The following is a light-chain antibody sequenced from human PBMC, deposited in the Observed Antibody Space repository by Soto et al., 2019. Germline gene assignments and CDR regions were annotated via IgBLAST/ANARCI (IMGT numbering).Light chain of an antibody. CDR2: EDN. V-gene: IGLV6-57*01. Sequence: NFMLTQPHSVSESPGKTVTISCTRSSGSIANNYVQRYQQRPGSSPTTVIYEDNQRPSGVPDRFSGSIDSSSNSASLTISGLKTEDEADYYCQSYDSSNRVFGGGTKLTVL. CDR3: QSYDSSNRV. J-gene: IGLJ3*02. CDR1: SGSIANNY.